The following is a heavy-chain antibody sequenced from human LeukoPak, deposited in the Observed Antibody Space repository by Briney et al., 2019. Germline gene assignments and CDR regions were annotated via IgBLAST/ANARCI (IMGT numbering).Heavy chain of an antibody. Sequence: GGSLRLSCVASGFTFSSRDWMTWVRQAPGKGLEWVAKIKQDGSEKYYVDSVKGRFTISRDNAKNSMYLLMNSLRVEDTAVYYCVRDVLYYYGAERLFWFDPWGQGTLVTVSS. J-gene: IGHJ5*02. D-gene: IGHD3-10*01. CDR1: GFTFSSRDW. V-gene: IGHV3-7*01. CDR2: IKQDGSEK. CDR3: VRDVLYYYGAERLFWFDP.